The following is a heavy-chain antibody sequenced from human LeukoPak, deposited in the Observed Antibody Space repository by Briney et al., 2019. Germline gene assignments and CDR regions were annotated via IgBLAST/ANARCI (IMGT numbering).Heavy chain of an antibody. CDR3: ARGNYCSSTSCQTYYYYYMDV. D-gene: IGHD2-2*01. V-gene: IGHV1-8*03. CDR2: MNPNSGNT. CDR1: GYTFTSYD. J-gene: IGHJ6*03. Sequence: ASVKVSCKASGYTFTSYDINWVRQATGQGLEWMGWMNPNSGNTGYAQKFQGRVTITRNTSISTAYMEPSSLRSEDTAVYYCARGNYCSSTSCQTYYYYYMDVWGKGTTVTVSS.